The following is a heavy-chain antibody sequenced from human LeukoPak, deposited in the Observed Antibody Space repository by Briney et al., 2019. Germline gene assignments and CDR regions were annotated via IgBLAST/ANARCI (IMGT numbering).Heavy chain of an antibody. CDR1: GFTFSSYG. J-gene: IGHJ4*02. V-gene: IGHV3-33*01. D-gene: IGHD1-26*01. CDR2: IWYDGSNK. Sequence: PGRSLRLSCAASGFTFSSYGMHWVRQAPGKGPEWVAVIWYDGSNKYHADSVKGRFTISRDNSKNTLYLQMNSLRAEDTAVYYCATNFITSSGTDYWGQGTLPSVPS. CDR3: ATNFITSSGTDY.